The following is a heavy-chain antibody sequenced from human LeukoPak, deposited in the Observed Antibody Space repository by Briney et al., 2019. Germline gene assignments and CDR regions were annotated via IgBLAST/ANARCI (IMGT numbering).Heavy chain of an antibody. Sequence: PSETLSLTCSVSGGSISSHYWSWVRQPPGKGLEWIGYIYYSGSTYYNPSLKSRVTISVDTSKKHFSLNLTSVSAADTAVYYCARDYYGSVGYYGTGYSYGMDVWGQGTTVTVSS. D-gene: IGHD3-22*01. CDR3: ARDYYGSVGYYGTGYSYGMDV. CDR1: GGSISSHY. V-gene: IGHV4-59*11. J-gene: IGHJ6*02. CDR2: IYYSGST.